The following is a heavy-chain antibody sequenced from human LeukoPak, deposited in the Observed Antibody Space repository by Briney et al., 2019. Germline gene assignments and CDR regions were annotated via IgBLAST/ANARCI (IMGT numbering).Heavy chain of an antibody. Sequence: PGGSRRLSCTVSGGIFRNFWMTWVRQAPGKGPEWLGRIKSNVDGGTTDYAAAVKGRFTISRDDSRNTLFLQMNSLKVKDTAVYYCVTDPPMTGGRWFDPWGQGTLVTVSS. CDR3: VTDPPMTGGRWFDP. J-gene: IGHJ5*02. D-gene: IGHD3-9*01. CDR1: GGIFRNFW. V-gene: IGHV3-15*01. CDR2: IKSNVDGGTT.